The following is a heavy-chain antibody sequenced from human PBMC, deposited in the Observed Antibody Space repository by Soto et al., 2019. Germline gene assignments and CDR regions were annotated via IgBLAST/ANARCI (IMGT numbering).Heavy chain of an antibody. V-gene: IGHV3-23*01. CDR1: GFTFSSYA. D-gene: IGHD3-9*01. Sequence: PGGSLRLSYAASGFTFSSYAMSWVRQAPGKGLEWVSAISGSGGSTYYADSVKGRFTISRDNSKNTLYLQMNSLRAEDTAVYYCAKGAVDILTGYYYFDYWGQGTLVTVSS. CDR2: ISGSGGST. J-gene: IGHJ4*02. CDR3: AKGAVDILTGYYYFDY.